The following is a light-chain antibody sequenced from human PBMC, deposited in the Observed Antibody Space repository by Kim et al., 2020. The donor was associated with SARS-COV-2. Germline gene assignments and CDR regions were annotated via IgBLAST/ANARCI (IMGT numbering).Light chain of an antibody. CDR3: QQYNNWPPIT. Sequence: EIVMTPSPATLSVSPGERATLSCRASQSVSSNLAWYQQKPGQAPRLLIYGASTRATGIPARFSGSGSGTEFTLTISSLQSEDFAVYYWQQYNNWPPITFGQGTRLEIK. CDR2: GAS. V-gene: IGKV3-15*01. CDR1: QSVSSN. J-gene: IGKJ5*01.